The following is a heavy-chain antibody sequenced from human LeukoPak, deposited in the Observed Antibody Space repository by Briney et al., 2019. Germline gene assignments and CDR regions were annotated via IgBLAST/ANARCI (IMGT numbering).Heavy chain of an antibody. D-gene: IGHD3-9*01. CDR2: IYYSGST. CDR1: GGSISSYY. J-gene: IGHJ3*02. Sequence: SETLSLTCTVSGGSISSYYWSWIRQPPGKGLEWIGYIYYSGSTNYNPSLKSRVTISVDTSKNQFSLKLSSVTAADTAVYHCARASYDILTGHYAFDIWGQGTMVTVSS. CDR3: ARASYDILTGHYAFDI. V-gene: IGHV4-59*08.